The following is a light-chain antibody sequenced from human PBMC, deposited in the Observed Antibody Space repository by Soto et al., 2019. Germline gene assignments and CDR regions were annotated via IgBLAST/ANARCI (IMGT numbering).Light chain of an antibody. Sequence: DIVMTQSPDSLAVSLGERATLHCTSRQSVLYNSNNKNYLAWYQQKPGQRPKLLIYWASTRASGVPERFSGRGSGADFTLTMSSLQPEDVAVYYCQQHFSTPYTFGQGTKVEIK. CDR2: WAS. V-gene: IGKV4-1*01. J-gene: IGKJ2*01. CDR3: QQHFSTPYT. CDR1: QSVLYNSNNKNY.